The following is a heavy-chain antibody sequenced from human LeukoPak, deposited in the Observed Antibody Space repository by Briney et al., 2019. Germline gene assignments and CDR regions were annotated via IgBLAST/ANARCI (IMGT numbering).Heavy chain of an antibody. CDR2: IYYSGST. CDR3: ARRAYYYDTSGYFDY. J-gene: IGHJ4*02. V-gene: IGHV4-39*01. D-gene: IGHD3-22*01. Sequence: SETLSLTCTVSGGSISTRSYYWVWIRQPPGKGLEWIGSIYYSGSTYYSPSLKSRVTISVDTSKNQFSLKLNSVTAADTAVYYCARRAYYYDTSGYFDYWGQGTLVTVSS. CDR1: GGSISTRSYY.